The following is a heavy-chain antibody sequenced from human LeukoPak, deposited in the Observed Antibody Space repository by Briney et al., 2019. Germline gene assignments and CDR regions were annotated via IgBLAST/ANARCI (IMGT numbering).Heavy chain of an antibody. CDR2: IKQDGSEK. CDR1: GFTFSSYW. J-gene: IGHJ3*02. CDR3: AREHYYDSSGYYYDAFDI. Sequence: GGSLSLSCAASGFTFSSYWMSWVRQAPGKGLEWVANIKQDGSEKYYVDSVKGRFTISRDNAKNSLYLQMNSLRAEDTAVYYCAREHYYDSSGYYYDAFDIWGQGTMVTVSS. D-gene: IGHD3-22*01. V-gene: IGHV3-7*01.